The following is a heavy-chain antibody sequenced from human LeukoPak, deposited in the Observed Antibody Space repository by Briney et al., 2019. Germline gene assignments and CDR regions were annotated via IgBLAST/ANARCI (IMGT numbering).Heavy chain of an antibody. D-gene: IGHD3-16*01. J-gene: IGHJ6*03. V-gene: IGHV4-39*07. CDR3: ARGGGGYYMDV. CDR2: IYYSGST. Sequence: SETLSLTCTVSGGSVSSSAYFWGWIRQPPGKGLEWIANIYYSGSTYYNPSLKSRVTISVDTSKNQFSLKLSSVTAADTAVYYCARGGGGYYMDVWGKGTTVTISS. CDR1: GGSVSSSAYF.